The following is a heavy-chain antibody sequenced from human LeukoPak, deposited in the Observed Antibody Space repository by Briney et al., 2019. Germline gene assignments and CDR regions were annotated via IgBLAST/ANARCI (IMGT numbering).Heavy chain of an antibody. J-gene: IGHJ2*01. D-gene: IGHD3-3*01. Sequence: SETLSLTCTVSGDSISSYYWSWIRKPAGKGLEWIGRIYTSGSTNYNPSLKSRVTISVDKSKNQFSLKLSSVTAADTAVYYCARDYRRGATIFGVVTPSWYFDLWGRGTLVTVSS. V-gene: IGHV4-4*07. CDR1: GDSISSYY. CDR3: ARDYRRGATIFGVVTPSWYFDL. CDR2: IYTSGST.